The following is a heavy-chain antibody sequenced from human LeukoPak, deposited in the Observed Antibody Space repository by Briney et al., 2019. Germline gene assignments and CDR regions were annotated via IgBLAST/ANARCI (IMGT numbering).Heavy chain of an antibody. CDR3: TRDRSRAEDD. CDR1: GLSFSGHW. D-gene: IGHD1-14*01. Sequence: GRSLTLSRAASGLSFSGHWTSSVRQPPGKGLEWVANINQGGNDKYYVDSVKGRFTISRDNANNLLYLQMNSLRGEDTAVYYCTRDRSRAEDDWGQGTLVTVSS. J-gene: IGHJ4*02. V-gene: IGHV3-7*01. CDR2: INQGGNDK.